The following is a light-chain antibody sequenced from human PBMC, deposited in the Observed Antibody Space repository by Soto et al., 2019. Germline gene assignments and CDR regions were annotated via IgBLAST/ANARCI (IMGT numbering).Light chain of an antibody. CDR2: DAS. V-gene: IGKV3D-20*02. CDR3: QPRSNWPRT. J-gene: IGKJ1*01. Sequence: EIVLTQSPATLSLSPGERATLSCRASQSVSSSYLAWYQQKPGQAPRLLFYDASTRATGIPARFSGSGSGTDFTLTISSLEPEDFAVYYCQPRSNWPRTFGQGTKVEIK. CDR1: QSVSSSY.